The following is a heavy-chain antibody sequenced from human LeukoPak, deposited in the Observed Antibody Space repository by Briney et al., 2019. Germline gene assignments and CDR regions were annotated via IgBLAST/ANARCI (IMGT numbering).Heavy chain of an antibody. CDR2: IYYSKNT. Sequence: TSEILSLTCTVSGGSISSSSAYWGWIRQPPGKGLEWIGSIYYSKNTYYNPSLKSRVTISADTSKNQFSLRLDSVSAADTAVYYCASPRGFSYGYFDHWGQGSLVTVSS. J-gene: IGHJ4*02. CDR3: ASPRGFSYGYFDH. D-gene: IGHD5-18*01. V-gene: IGHV4-39*01. CDR1: GGSISSSSAY.